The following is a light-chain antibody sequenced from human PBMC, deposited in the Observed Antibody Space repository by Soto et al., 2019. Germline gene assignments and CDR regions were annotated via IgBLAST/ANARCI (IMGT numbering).Light chain of an antibody. J-gene: IGKJ1*01. CDR3: QQYGSSGT. CDR2: GVS. V-gene: IGKV3-20*01. Sequence: EIVLTQSPGTLSLSPGETATLSCRASQTVNSDYLAWFQQRPGQAPRLLIYGVSSRATGVPDRFSGSGSGTDFTLTISRLEPEDFAVYHCQQYGSSGTFGQGTKVDIK. CDR1: QTVNSDY.